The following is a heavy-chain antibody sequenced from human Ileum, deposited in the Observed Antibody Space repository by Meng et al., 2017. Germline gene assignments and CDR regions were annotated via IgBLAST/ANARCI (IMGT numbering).Heavy chain of an antibody. CDR2: MNTDKGNT. J-gene: IGHJ4*02. CDR1: GYTFTTYG. CDR3: AREGAYNGGDY. Sequence: QVQRGRAGAEVRQPGASVKVSCKASGYTFTTYGISWVRQAPGQGLEWMGWMNTDKGNTNYAQKFQGRVTMTRDTSTSTAYMELRSLRSDDTAVYYYAREGAYNGGDYWGQGTLVTVSS. D-gene: IGHD1-1*01. V-gene: IGHV1-18*01.